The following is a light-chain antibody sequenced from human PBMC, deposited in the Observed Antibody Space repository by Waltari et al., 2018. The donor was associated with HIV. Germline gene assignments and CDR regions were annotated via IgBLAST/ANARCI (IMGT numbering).Light chain of an antibody. J-gene: IGLJ2*01. V-gene: IGLV3-25*03. CDR1: ALPTQY. CDR2: KDT. Sequence: SSELTQSPSVSVSPGQTVRITCSGDALPTQYTSWYQQKPGQPPVLVMYKDTQRSSGTPERCSGSSSGTTVTLTITAVRAEDEAYYYCQSGDNKLTSVFFGGGTRLTVL. CDR3: QSGDNKLTSVF.